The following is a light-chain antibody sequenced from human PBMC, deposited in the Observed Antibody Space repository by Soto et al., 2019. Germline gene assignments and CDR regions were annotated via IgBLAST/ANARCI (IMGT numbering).Light chain of an antibody. Sequence: IVMTQSPATLSVSPGERVTLSCRASQSVGSSLAWYQQKPGQAPRLLTYGASTRATGIPARFSGSGSGTDFTLAISSLQSEDFAVYYCQQYNNWPPITFGQGTRLEIK. CDR1: QSVGSS. J-gene: IGKJ5*01. V-gene: IGKV3-15*01. CDR3: QQYNNWPPIT. CDR2: GAS.